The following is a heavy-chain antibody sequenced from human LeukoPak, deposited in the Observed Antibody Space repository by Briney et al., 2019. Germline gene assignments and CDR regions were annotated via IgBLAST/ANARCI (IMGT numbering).Heavy chain of an antibody. CDR3: ARVSLDGMDV. CDR1: GYTFTGYY. V-gene: IGHV1-2*02. J-gene: IGHJ6*02. CDR2: INPNSGGT. D-gene: IGHD2/OR15-2a*01. Sequence: ASVKVSCKASGYTFTGYYIHWVRQAPGQGLEWMGWINPNSGGTNYAQNFQGRVTMTRDTSISTAYMELTRLRSDDTAVYYCARVSLDGMDVWGQGTTVTVSS.